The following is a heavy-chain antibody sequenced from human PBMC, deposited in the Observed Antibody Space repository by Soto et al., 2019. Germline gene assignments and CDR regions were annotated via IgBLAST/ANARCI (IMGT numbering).Heavy chain of an antibody. Sequence: EVQLVESGGGSVQPGGSLRLSCEASGFTFSNFWMSWIRQVPGKGLEWVANVRQDGSQKYLVDSVKGRFTISRDNAKNSLYLQTNSLRAEDTAVYYFVRDGSSGWHFDSWGQGTLLNVSS. CDR2: VRQDGSQK. CDR3: VRDGSSGWHFDS. CDR1: GFTFSNFW. J-gene: IGHJ4*02. D-gene: IGHD6-19*01. V-gene: IGHV3-7*01.